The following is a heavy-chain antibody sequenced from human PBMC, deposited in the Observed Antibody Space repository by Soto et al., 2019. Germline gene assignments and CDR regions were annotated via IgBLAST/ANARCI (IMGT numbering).Heavy chain of an antibody. Sequence: LCLTCTVSGGSISSYYWSWIRQPPGKGREWIGDIYYSGSTNYNPSLKSRVTISVDTSKTQFSLKLSSVTAADTAVYYCARGSGASLRGGYYYYGMDVWGQGTTVTVSS. J-gene: IGHJ6*02. V-gene: IGHV4-59*01. CDR1: GGSISSYY. CDR2: IYYSGST. D-gene: IGHD3-10*01. CDR3: ARGSGASLRGGYYYYGMDV.